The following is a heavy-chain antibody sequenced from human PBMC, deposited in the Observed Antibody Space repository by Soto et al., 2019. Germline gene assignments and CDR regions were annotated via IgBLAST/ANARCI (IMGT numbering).Heavy chain of an antibody. V-gene: IGHV3-30*18. D-gene: IGHD3-3*01. Sequence: GGSLRLSCAASGFTFSSYGMHWVRQAPGKGLEWVAVISYDGSNKYYADSVKGRFTISRDNSKNTLYLQMNSLRAEDTAVYYCAKNFWPIDYWGQGTLVTVSS. CDR2: ISYDGSNK. J-gene: IGHJ4*02. CDR3: AKNFWPIDY. CDR1: GFTFSSYG.